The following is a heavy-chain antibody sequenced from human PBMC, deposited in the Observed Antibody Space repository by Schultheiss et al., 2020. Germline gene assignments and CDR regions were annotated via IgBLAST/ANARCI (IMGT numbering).Heavy chain of an antibody. D-gene: IGHD1-26*01. Sequence: GGSLRLSCAVSGFNFGDYSLDWVRQAPGKGLDWVAVVWYDGSNKYYADSVKGRFTISRDNSKNTLYLQMNSLRAEDTAVYYCAKKGIVGATRGYYYYGMDVWGQGTTVTVSS. CDR3: AKKGIVGATRGYYYYGMDV. CDR1: GFNFGDYS. CDR2: VWYDGSNK. J-gene: IGHJ6*02. V-gene: IGHV3-33*06.